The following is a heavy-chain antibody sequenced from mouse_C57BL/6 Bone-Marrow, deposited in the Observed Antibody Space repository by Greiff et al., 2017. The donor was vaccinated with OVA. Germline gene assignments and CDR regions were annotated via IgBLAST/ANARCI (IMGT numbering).Heavy chain of an antibody. J-gene: IGHJ1*03. CDR3: ARMGHWYFDV. CDR2: INPGSGGT. CDR1: GYAFTNYL. V-gene: IGHV1-54*01. Sequence: QVQLKQSGAELVRPGTSVKVSCKASGYAFTNYLIEWVKQRPGQGLEWIGVINPGSGGTNYNEKFKGKATLTADKSSSTAYMQLSSLTSEDSAVYFCARMGHWYFDVWGTGTTVTVSS.